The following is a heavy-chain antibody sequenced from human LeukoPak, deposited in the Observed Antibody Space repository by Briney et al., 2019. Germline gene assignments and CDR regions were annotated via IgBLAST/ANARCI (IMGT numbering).Heavy chain of an antibody. CDR2: IKSKTDGGTT. V-gene: IGHV3-15*01. J-gene: IGHJ6*02. CDR1: GFTFSNAW. Sequence: GGSLRLSCAASGFTFSNAWMSWVRQAPGKGLEWVGRIKSKTDGGTTDYAAPVKGRFTISRDDSKNTLYLQMNSLKTEDTAVYYCTTGLAAAGTYYYYGMDVWGQGTTVTVSS. D-gene: IGHD6-13*01. CDR3: TTGLAAAGTYYYYGMDV.